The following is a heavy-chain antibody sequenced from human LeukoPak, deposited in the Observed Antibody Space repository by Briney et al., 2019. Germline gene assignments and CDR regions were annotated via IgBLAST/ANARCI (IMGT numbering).Heavy chain of an antibody. CDR1: GGSISSYY. V-gene: IGHV4-59*08. CDR3: ARHYDFWSSQGGPWFDP. J-gene: IGHJ5*02. Sequence: SETLSLTCTVPGGSISSYYWNWIRQPPGKGLEWIGYIYYSGSTNYNPSLKSRVTISVDTSKNQFSLKLSSVTAADTAVYYCARHYDFWSSQGGPWFDPWGQGTLVTVSS. CDR2: IYYSGST. D-gene: IGHD3-3*01.